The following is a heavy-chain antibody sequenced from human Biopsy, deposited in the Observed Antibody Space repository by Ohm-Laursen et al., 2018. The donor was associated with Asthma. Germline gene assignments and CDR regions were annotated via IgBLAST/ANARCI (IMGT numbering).Heavy chain of an antibody. Sequence: RSLRLSCSASGFSFSNFAIHWVRQAPGKGLEWVGVISKDATTQDYADSVKGRFTMARDNSKNTLDLQMNSLREEDTDVYYCEREGKEEEGERGGKG. D-gene: IGHD3-16*01. CDR1: GFSFSNFA. CDR3: EREGKEEEGER. V-gene: IGHV3-30*01. CDR2: ISKDATTQ. J-gene: IGHJ6*03.